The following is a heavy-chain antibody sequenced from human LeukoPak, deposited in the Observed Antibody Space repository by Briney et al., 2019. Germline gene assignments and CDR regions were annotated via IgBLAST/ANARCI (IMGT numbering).Heavy chain of an antibody. CDR1: GFTFSSYE. D-gene: IGHD1-20*01. V-gene: IGHV3-48*03. Sequence: PGGSLRLSCADSGFTFSSYEMNWVRQAPGKGLEWVSYISSSGSSIYYADSVKGRFTISRDNAKNSLYLQMNSLRAEDTAVYSCARDMVLNWNPDAFDIWGQGTMVTVSS. CDR3: ARDMVLNWNPDAFDI. J-gene: IGHJ3*02. CDR2: ISSSGSSI.